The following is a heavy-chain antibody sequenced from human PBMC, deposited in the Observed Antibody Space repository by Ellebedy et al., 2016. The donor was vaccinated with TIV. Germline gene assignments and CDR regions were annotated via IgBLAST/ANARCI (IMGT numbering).Heavy chain of an antibody. D-gene: IGHD5-18*01. CDR1: GFTFSRYG. J-gene: IGHJ4*02. Sequence: GESLKISCAVSGFTFSRYGMHWVRQAPGKGLEWVAVLLYDGSNKYYADSVKGRFTISRDDSKRTVDLQMNSLRAEDTAVYICAKDRTSGDGYWVFDNWGQGTLVAVSS. CDR2: LLYDGSNK. CDR3: AKDRTSGDGYWVFDN. V-gene: IGHV3-33*03.